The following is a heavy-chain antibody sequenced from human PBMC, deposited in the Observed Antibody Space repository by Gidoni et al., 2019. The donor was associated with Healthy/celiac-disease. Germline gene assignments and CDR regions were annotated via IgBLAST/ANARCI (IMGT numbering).Heavy chain of an antibody. V-gene: IGHV1-8*01. CDR2: MNPNSGNT. CDR1: GYTFTSYD. CDR3: AREGGLRDFWSGYPDTTTRYYYMDV. Sequence: LVQSGAEVKKPGASVKVSCKASGYTFTSYDINWVRQATGQGLEWMGWMNPNSGNTGYAQKFQGRVTMTRNTSISTAYMELSSLRSEDTAVYYCAREGGLRDFWSGYPDTTTRYYYMDVWGKGTTVTVSS. J-gene: IGHJ6*03. D-gene: IGHD3-3*01.